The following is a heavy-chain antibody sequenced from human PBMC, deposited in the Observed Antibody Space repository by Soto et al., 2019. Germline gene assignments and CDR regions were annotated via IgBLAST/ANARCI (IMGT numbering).Heavy chain of an antibody. CDR2: ISGSGGVT. J-gene: IGHJ3*01. D-gene: IGHD6-19*01. CDR3: AKIHSGSSEDAFDV. V-gene: IGHV3-23*01. CDR1: GFTFSSYA. Sequence: EVQLLESGGGLVQPGGSQRLSCAASGFTFSSYAMSWVRQGPGKGLEWVTLISGSGGVTDYADSVKGRFTVSRDNSKNTMYLEFNRLTAGETAIYYCAKIHSGSSEDAFDVWGQGTVVTVSS.